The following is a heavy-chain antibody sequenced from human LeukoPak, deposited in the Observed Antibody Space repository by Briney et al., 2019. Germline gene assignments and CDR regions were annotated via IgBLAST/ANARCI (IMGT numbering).Heavy chain of an antibody. V-gene: IGHV3-64*01. J-gene: IGHJ6*03. CDR1: GFTFSSYA. CDR2: ISSNGGST. Sequence: PGGSLRLSCAASGFTFSSYAMHWVRQAPGKGLEYVSAISSNGGSTYYANSVKGRFTISRDNSKNTLYLQMGSLRAEDMAVYYCARGLDYYYDSSGYLARYYYYYMDVWGKGTTVTVSS. D-gene: IGHD3-22*01. CDR3: ARGLDYYYDSSGYLARYYYYYMDV.